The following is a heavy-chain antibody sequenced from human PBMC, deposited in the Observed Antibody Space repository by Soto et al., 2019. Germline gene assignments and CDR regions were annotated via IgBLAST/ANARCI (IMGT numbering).Heavy chain of an antibody. CDR2: IYPSDSDT. CDR1: GYTFTIYW. D-gene: IGHD4-17*01. Sequence: GESLKISCQVSGYTFTIYWIGWVRQMPGKGLEWMGIIYPSDSDTRYSPSFQGQVTISADQSINTAYLQWDSLKASDTAIYYCAKPANTVADHFDLWGQGTPVTVSS. J-gene: IGHJ4*02. CDR3: AKPANTVADHFDL. V-gene: IGHV5-51*01.